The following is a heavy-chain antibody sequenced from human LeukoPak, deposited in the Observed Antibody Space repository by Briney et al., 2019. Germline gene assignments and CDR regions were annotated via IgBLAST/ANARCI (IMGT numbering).Heavy chain of an antibody. CDR1: GFTFSNAW. V-gene: IGHV3-15*01. D-gene: IGHD5-18*01. CDR2: IKSKTDGGTT. Sequence: GGSLRLSCAASGFTFSNAWVSWVRQAPGKGLEWVGRIKSKTDGGTTDYAAPVKGRFTISRDDSKNTLYLQMNSLKTEDTAVYYCTTRGVGYGTTYYFDYWGQGTLVTVSS. CDR3: TTRGVGYGTTYYFDY. J-gene: IGHJ4*02.